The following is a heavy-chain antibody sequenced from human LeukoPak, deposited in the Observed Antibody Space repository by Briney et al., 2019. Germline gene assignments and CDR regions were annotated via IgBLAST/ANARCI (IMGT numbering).Heavy chain of an antibody. CDR3: ARGLHDYSNFNVRLGFDP. CDR2: IFYSGST. CDR1: GGSISTSNYY. J-gene: IGHJ5*02. D-gene: IGHD4-11*01. Sequence: SETLSLTCTVSGGSISTSNYYWGWVRQPPGKGLEWIGNIFYSGSTYYSPSLKSRVTISLDTSRNQFSLKLNSVTAADTAVYYCARGLHDYSNFNVRLGFDPWGQGTLVTVSS. V-gene: IGHV4-39*07.